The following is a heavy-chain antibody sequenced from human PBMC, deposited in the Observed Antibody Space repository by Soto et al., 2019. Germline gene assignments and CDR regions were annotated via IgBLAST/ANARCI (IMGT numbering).Heavy chain of an antibody. Sequence: QVQLQESGPGLVKPSETLSLTCTVSGGSIPNYYCSWFRQPPGKGLEWIGYIRYDGYSVYTLSLKRRVTMSMDTSKTQFSLMLESVTVTDTAVYYCARHGFGSLHGLVDVWGQGTTVIVSS. CDR2: IRYDGYS. J-gene: IGHJ6*02. CDR1: GGSIPNYY. V-gene: IGHV4-59*08. D-gene: IGHD3-10*01. CDR3: ARHGFGSLHGLVDV.